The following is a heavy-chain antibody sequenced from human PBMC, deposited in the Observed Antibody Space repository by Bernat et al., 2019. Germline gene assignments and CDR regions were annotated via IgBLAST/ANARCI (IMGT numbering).Heavy chain of an antibody. V-gene: IGHV4-39*01. D-gene: IGHD1-26*01. CDR1: GFSLSTSGVG. J-gene: IGHJ4*02. Sequence: KESGPTLVKPTQTLTLTCTFSGFSLSTSGVGVGWIRQPPGKGLEWIGSVYYSGSTYYNPSLKSRVTISVDTSKNQFSLKLSSVTAADTAVYYCRGYTGGYIFDSWGQGTLVTVSS. CDR3: RGYTGGYIFDS. CDR2: VYYSGST.